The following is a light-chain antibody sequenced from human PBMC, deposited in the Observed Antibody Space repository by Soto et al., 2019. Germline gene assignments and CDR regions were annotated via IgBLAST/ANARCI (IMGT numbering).Light chain of an antibody. Sequence: DIVMTQSPDSLAVSLGERATINCKPSQSVFYNSNNKHYLAWYQHKPGQPPRLLIYLASTRESGVPDRFSGSGSGKNCAPTDSSREPEDVAVNYCQQDYSTPLNVGGGTKEETK. V-gene: IGKV4-1*01. CDR2: LAS. CDR1: QSVFYNSNNKHY. J-gene: IGKJ4*01. CDR3: QQDYSTPLN.